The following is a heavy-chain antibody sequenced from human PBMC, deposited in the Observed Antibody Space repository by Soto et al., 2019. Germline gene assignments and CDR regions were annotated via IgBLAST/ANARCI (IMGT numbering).Heavy chain of an antibody. CDR3: AVVPAAAPLDAFDI. V-gene: IGHV1-2*04. CDR2: INPNSGST. J-gene: IGHJ3*02. D-gene: IGHD2-2*01. Sequence: ASVKVSCKASGSTFTGYAMHWVRQAPGQGLEWMGWINPNSGSTNYAQKFQGWVTMTRDTSISTAYMELSRLRSDDTAVYYCAVVPAAAPLDAFDIWGQGTMVTVSS. CDR1: GSTFTGYA.